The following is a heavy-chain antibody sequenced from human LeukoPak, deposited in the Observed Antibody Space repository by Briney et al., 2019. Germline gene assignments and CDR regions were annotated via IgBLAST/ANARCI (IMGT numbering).Heavy chain of an antibody. V-gene: IGHV5-51*01. Sequence: GESLQISCKGSGYSFTSYWIGWVRQMPGKGLEWMGIIYPGDSDTRYSPSFQGRVTISADKSISTAYLQWSSLKASDTAMYYCARPARGDYSLTAFDIWGQGTMVTVSS. J-gene: IGHJ3*02. CDR3: ARPARGDYSLTAFDI. D-gene: IGHD4-17*01. CDR2: IYPGDSDT. CDR1: GYSFTSYW.